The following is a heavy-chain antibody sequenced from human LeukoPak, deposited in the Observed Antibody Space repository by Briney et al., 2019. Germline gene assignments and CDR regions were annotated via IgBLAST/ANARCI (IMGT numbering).Heavy chain of an antibody. J-gene: IGHJ6*03. Sequence: SETLSLTCTVSGGSISSGGYYWSWIRQHPGKGLEWIGYIYYSGSTYYNPSLKSRVTISVDTSKNQFSLKLSSVTAADTAVYYCARDLTGTTERYYYYMDVWGKGTTVTVSS. V-gene: IGHV4-31*03. D-gene: IGHD1-7*01. CDR3: ARDLTGTTERYYYYMDV. CDR2: IYYSGST. CDR1: GGSISSGGYY.